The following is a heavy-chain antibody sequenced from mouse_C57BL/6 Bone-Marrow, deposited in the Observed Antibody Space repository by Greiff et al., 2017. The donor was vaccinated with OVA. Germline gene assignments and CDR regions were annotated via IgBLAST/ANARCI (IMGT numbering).Heavy chain of an antibody. CDR2: IYPSDSET. CDR3: ARRLGRSYFDY. D-gene: IGHD4-1*01. V-gene: IGHV1-61*01. Sequence: QVHVKQPGAELVRPGSSVKLSCKASGYTFTSYWMDWVKQRPGQGLEWIGNIYPSDSETHYNQKFKDKATLTVDKSSSTAYMQLSSLTSEDSAVYYCARRLGRSYFDYWGQGTTLTVSS. J-gene: IGHJ2*01. CDR1: GYTFTSYW.